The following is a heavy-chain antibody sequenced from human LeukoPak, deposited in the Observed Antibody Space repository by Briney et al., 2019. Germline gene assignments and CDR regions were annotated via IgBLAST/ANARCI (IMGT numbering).Heavy chain of an antibody. D-gene: IGHD4-17*01. CDR3: ARDPPILTTVSTAPSHPHMNDY. V-gene: IGHV1/OR15-1*02. J-gene: IGHJ4*02. CDR1: GYIFTDYY. Sequence: VASVRVSCKASGYIFTDYYMHWVRQAPGQELGWVGRINPNSGGTNYAQKFQGRVTMTRDTSISTAYTELSSLRSEDTAVYYCARDPPILTTVSTAPSHPHMNDYWGQGTLVTVSS. CDR2: INPNSGGT.